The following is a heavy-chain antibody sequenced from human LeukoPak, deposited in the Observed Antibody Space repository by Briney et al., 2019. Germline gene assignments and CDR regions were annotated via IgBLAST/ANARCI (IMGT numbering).Heavy chain of an antibody. CDR2: ISYDGSNK. CDR1: GFTFSSYA. J-gene: IGHJ6*03. V-gene: IGHV3-30*04. Sequence: PGGSLRLSCAASGFTFSSYAMHWVRQAPGKGLEWVAVISYDGSNKYYADSVKGRFTISRDNSKNTLYLQMDSLRAEDTAVYYCASSSPFYYYYYMDVWGKGTTVTVSS. D-gene: IGHD6-6*01. CDR3: ASSSPFYYYYYMDV.